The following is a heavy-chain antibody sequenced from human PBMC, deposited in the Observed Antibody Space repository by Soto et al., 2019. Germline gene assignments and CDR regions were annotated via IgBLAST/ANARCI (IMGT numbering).Heavy chain of an antibody. CDR1: GYTFTCYD. D-gene: IGHD6-13*01. Sequence: ASVKVSCKASGYTFTCYDINWVRQATGQGLEWMGWMNPNSGNTGYAQKFQGRVTMTRNTSISTAYMELSSLRSEDTAVYYCARGQAAFYSMDVWGQGTTVTVSS. J-gene: IGHJ6*02. CDR2: MNPNSGNT. V-gene: IGHV1-8*01. CDR3: ARGQAAFYSMDV.